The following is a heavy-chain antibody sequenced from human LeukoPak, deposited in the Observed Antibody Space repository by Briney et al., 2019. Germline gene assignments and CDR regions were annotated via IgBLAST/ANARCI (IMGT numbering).Heavy chain of an antibody. CDR2: ISGSGGST. J-gene: IGHJ3*02. D-gene: IGHD3-16*01. CDR3: AKDSSFYTAGGAFDI. Sequence: GGSLRLSCAASGFTFSSYSMNWVRQAPGKGLEWVSAISGSGGSTYYADSVKGRFTISRDNSKNTLYLQMNSLRAEDTAVYYCAKDSSFYTAGGAFDIWGQGTMVTVSS. CDR1: GFTFSSYS. V-gene: IGHV3-23*01.